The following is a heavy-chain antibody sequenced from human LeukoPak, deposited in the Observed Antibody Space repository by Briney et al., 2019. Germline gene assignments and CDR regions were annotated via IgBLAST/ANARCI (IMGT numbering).Heavy chain of an antibody. J-gene: IGHJ4*02. CDR1: GYTFTSYD. CDR2: MNPNSGHT. D-gene: IGHD1-26*01. CDR3: ARSIVGVRKRNDY. V-gene: IGHV1-8*01. Sequence: ASVKVSCTASGYTFTSYDIIWVRQASGQGLEWMGWMNPNSGHTGYAQKFQGRVTMTRTTSISTAYMELTSLTSGDSAVYYCARSIVGVRKRNDYWGQGTLVTVSS.